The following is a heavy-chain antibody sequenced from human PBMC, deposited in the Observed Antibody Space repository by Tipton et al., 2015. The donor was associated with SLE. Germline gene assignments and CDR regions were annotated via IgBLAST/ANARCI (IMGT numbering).Heavy chain of an antibody. Sequence: QLVQSGAEVKKPGSSVKVSCKASGGTFSSYAISWVRQAPGQGLEWMGVIIPFFGTAEYAQKFQGTVTITADKSTNTAYLELSSLRAEDAAVYYCARVYSYSSRYLDYWGQGTMVTVSS. CDR1: GGTFSSYA. V-gene: IGHV1-69*06. CDR3: ARVYSYSSRYLDY. D-gene: IGHD6-6*01. J-gene: IGHJ4*02. CDR2: IIPFFGTA.